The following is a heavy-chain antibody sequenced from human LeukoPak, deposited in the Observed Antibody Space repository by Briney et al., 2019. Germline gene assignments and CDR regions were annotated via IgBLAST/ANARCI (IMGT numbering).Heavy chain of an antibody. V-gene: IGHV4-59*01. CDR1: GGSISSYY. CDR3: ARDRGYSYGEKYYFDY. D-gene: IGHD5-18*01. Sequence: SETLSLTCTVSGGSISSYYWSWIRQPPGKGLEWIGYIYYSGSTNYNPSLKSRVTISVDTSKNRFSLKLSSVTAADTAVYYCARDRGYSYGEKYYFDYWGQGTLVTVSS. J-gene: IGHJ4*02. CDR2: IYYSGST.